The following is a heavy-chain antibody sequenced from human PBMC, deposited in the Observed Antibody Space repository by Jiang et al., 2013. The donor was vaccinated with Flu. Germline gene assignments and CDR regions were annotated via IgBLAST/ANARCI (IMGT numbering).Heavy chain of an antibody. CDR2: ISRSGKTI. Sequence: GLVQAGGSLRLSCAGSGFTFSSYEMNWVRQSPGKGLEWVSYISRSGKTISYADSVEGRFSISRDNAKNSLYLQMNSLRAEDTAIYYCARAQYASIDFYYYYMDVWGKGTTVTVSS. V-gene: IGHV3-48*03. J-gene: IGHJ6*03. D-gene: IGHD2-2*01. CDR1: GFTFSSYE. CDR3: ARAQYASIDFYYYYMDV.